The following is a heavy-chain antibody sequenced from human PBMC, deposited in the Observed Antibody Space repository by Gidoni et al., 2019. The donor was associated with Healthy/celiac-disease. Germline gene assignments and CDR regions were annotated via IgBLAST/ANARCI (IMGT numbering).Heavy chain of an antibody. CDR1: GYSFTSYW. V-gene: IGHV5-51*01. CDR3: ARRMGNWNDAFDI. CDR2: IYPGDYDT. J-gene: IGHJ3*02. Sequence: EVQLVQSGAEVKKPGASLKISCKGSGYSFTSYWIGWVRQMPGKGLEWMGLIYPGDYDTRYSPSFQGQVTISADKSISTAYLQWSSLKASDTAMYYCARRMGNWNDAFDIWGQGTMVTVSS. D-gene: IGHD1-1*01.